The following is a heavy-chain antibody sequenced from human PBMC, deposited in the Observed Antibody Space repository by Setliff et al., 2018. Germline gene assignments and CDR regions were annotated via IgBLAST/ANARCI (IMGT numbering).Heavy chain of an antibody. CDR2: INQSGST. D-gene: IGHD6-13*01. V-gene: IGHV4-34*01. J-gene: IGHJ4*02. CDR3: ARGGRISYRPSTSWYILDY. Sequence: PSETLSLTCGGYAGSLSDYYWSWIRQPPGRGLEWIGEINQSGSTTYNPSLKSRVTISVDTSKNQFSLKLSSVTAADTAVYYCARGGRISYRPSTSWYILDYWGQGTLVTVSS. CDR1: AGSLSDYY.